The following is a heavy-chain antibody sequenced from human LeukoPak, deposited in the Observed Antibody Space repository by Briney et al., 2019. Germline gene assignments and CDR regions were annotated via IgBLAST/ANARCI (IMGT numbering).Heavy chain of an antibody. V-gene: IGHV1-46*03. J-gene: IGHJ4*02. Sequence: GASVKVSCKASGYTFTSYYMHWVRQAPGQGLEWMGIINPSGGSTSYAQKFQGRDTMTRDTSTSTVYMELSSLRSEDTAVYYCARGGLYYYDSSGYLGSFDYWGQGTLVTVSS. CDR2: INPSGGST. CDR1: GYTFTSYY. CDR3: ARGGLYYYDSSGYLGSFDY. D-gene: IGHD3-22*01.